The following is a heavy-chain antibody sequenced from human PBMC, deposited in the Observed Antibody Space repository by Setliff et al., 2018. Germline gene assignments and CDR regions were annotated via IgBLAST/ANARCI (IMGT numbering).Heavy chain of an antibody. CDR3: ARVFYYGSGSYLYYFDS. Sequence: SETLSLTCTVSGGSISSDSDYWSWIRQPPGKGLEWIGYIFYSGSTNYNPSLKSRVTISVDTSKNQFSLKLSSVTAADTAVYYCARVFYYGSGSYLYYFDSWGQGTLVTVS. CDR1: GGSISSDSDY. V-gene: IGHV4-61*01. CDR2: IFYSGST. D-gene: IGHD3-10*01. J-gene: IGHJ4*02.